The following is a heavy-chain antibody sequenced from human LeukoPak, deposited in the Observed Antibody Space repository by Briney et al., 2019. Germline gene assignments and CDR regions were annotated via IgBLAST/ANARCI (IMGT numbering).Heavy chain of an antibody. D-gene: IGHD6-13*01. CDR2: IYYSGST. J-gene: IGHJ6*02. V-gene: IGHV4-59*08. CDR1: GGSIISYY. Sequence: KPSETLSLTCTVSGGSIISYYWSWIRQPPGKGLEWIGYIYYSGSTDYNPSLKSRVAISVDTSKTQFSLKLSSVTAADTAVYYCARHGIAAAVLRVDYYYYGMDVWGQGTTVTVSS. CDR3: ARHGIAAAVLRVDYYYYGMDV.